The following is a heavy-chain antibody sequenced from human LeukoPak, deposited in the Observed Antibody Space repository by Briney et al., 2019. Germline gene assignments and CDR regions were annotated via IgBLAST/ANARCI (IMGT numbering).Heavy chain of an antibody. J-gene: IGHJ2*01. D-gene: IGHD3-22*01. CDR3: AREEPERTYYYDSSGPKGWYFDL. Sequence: SETLSLTCTVSGGSISSGDYYWSWIRQPPGKGLEWIGYIYYSGSTYYNPSLKSRVTISVDTSKSQFSLKLSSVTAADTAVYYCAREEPERTYYYDSSGPKGWYFDLWGRGTLVTVSS. CDR1: GGSISSGDYY. CDR2: IYYSGST. V-gene: IGHV4-30-4*01.